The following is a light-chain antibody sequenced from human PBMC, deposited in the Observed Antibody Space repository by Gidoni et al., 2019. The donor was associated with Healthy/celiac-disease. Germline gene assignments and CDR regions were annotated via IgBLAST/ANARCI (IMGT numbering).Light chain of an antibody. Sequence: DIVMTQSPLSLPVTPGEPASISCRSSPSPLHSNGYNYLDWYLQKPGQSPQLLIYLGSNRASGVPDRFSGSGSGTDFTLKISRVEAEDVGVYYCMQALQTPRFGQGTKVEIK. CDR2: LGS. CDR1: PSPLHSNGYNY. J-gene: IGKJ1*01. V-gene: IGKV2-28*01. CDR3: MQALQTPR.